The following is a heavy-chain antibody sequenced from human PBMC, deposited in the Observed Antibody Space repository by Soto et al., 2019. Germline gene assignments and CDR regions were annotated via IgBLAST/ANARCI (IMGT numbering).Heavy chain of an antibody. D-gene: IGHD6-19*01. Sequence: ASVKVSCKVSGYTLTELSMHWVRQAPGKGLEWMGGFEPEDGETIYAQKFQGRVTMTEDTSTDTAYMELSSLRSEDTAVYYCATAPPWGWYFDYWGQGTLVTVSS. V-gene: IGHV1-24*01. CDR1: GYTLTELS. CDR2: FEPEDGET. CDR3: ATAPPWGWYFDY. J-gene: IGHJ4*02.